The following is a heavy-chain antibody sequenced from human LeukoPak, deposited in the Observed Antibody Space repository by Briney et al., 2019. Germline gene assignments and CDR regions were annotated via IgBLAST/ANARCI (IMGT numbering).Heavy chain of an antibody. CDR2: INHSGST. CDR1: GGSFSGYY. V-gene: IGHV4-34*01. Sequence: SETLSLTCAVYGGSFSGYYWSWIRQPPGKGLEWIGEINHSGSTNYNPSLKSRVTISVDTSKNQFSLKLSSVTAADTAVYYCARVDRGVILYYYYMAVWGKGTTATVSS. CDR3: ARVDRGVILYYYYMAV. J-gene: IGHJ6*03. D-gene: IGHD3-10*01.